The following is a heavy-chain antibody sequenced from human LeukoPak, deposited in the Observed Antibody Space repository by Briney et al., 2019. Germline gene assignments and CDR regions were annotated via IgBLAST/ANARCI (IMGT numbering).Heavy chain of an antibody. CDR3: ARSRRSGRGGKYYHYYYGMGV. V-gene: IGHV5-51*01. CDR2: IYPGDSDT. D-gene: IGHD2-15*01. CDR1: GYSFTNYW. J-gene: IGHJ6*02. Sequence: GESLKISCQGSGYSFTNYWIGWVRQMPGKGPEWMGIIYPGDSDTRYSQSFQGQVTISADRSIRTAYLQWSSLKASDSAMYYCARSRRSGRGGKYYHYYYGMGVWGQGTTVTVSS.